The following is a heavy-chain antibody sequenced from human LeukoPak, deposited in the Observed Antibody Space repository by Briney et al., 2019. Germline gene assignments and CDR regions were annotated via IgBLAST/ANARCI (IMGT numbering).Heavy chain of an antibody. CDR1: GFTFSSHW. CDR2: VNPDGSVK. D-gene: IGHD5-24*01. J-gene: IGHJ4*02. V-gene: IGHV3-7*01. Sequence: PGGSLRLSCAASGFTFSSHWMDWVRQAPGKGLEWVANVNPDGSVKHYVDSGKGRFTISRDNTKNSLYLEMNSLRAEDTDVYYCAKNSGWQQFDNWGQGTLVTVSS. CDR3: AKNSGWQQFDN.